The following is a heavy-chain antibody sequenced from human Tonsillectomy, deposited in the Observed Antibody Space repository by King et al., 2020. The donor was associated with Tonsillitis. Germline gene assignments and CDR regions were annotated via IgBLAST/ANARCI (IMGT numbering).Heavy chain of an antibody. Sequence: VQLVESGGGVVQPGRSLRLSCAASGFSFSSYAMHWVRQVPGKGLEWVAVVAYDGSKKYYPDSVRGRFTISRDDSKNTLYLQMDSLRAEDTAVYYCARDFGASGGTEGRTPPLFGFWGQGTLVTVSS. CDR1: GFSFSSYA. CDR3: ARDFGASGGTEGRTPPLFGF. V-gene: IGHV3-30*04. J-gene: IGHJ4*02. CDR2: VAYDGSKK. D-gene: IGHD3-16*01.